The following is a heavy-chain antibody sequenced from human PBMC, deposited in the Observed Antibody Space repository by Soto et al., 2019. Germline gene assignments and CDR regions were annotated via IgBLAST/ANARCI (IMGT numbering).Heavy chain of an antibody. D-gene: IGHD2-21*01. V-gene: IGHV6-1*01. CDR1: GDSVSSNNDA. Sequence: LSQTLSLTCAISGDSVSSNNDAWNWIWQSPSRGLEWLGRTSYRSKWYNHYAVSVKSRITVNPDTSKNQFSLQLNSVTPEDTAVYYCARTGPGGDINYWGQGTLLTVSS. CDR3: ARTGPGGDINY. J-gene: IGHJ4*02. CDR2: TSYRSKWYN.